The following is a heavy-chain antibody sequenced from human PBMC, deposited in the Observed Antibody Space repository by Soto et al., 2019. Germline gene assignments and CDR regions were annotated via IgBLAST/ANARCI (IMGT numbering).Heavy chain of an antibody. CDR3: ARASVGPPGGGSWIMPFDY. CDR2: IYTGGST. D-gene: IGHD2-15*01. J-gene: IGHJ4*02. CDR1: GGSISNYY. Sequence: SETLSLTCTVSGGSISNYYWSWIRQPAGKGLEWIGRIYTGGSTNYNPSLKSRVTMSTDTSKNQFSLRLTSVTAADTAVYYCARASVGPPGGGSWIMPFDYWGQGALVTVSS. V-gene: IGHV4-4*07.